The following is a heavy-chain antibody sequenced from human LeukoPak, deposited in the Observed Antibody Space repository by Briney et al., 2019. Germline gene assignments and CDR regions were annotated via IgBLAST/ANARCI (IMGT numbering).Heavy chain of an antibody. J-gene: IGHJ4*02. CDR2: INPSGGST. CDR1: GYTFTSYY. V-gene: IGHV1-46*01. D-gene: IGHD5-12*01. Sequence: ASVRVSCKASGYTFTSYYMHWVRQAPGQGLEWMGIINPSGGSTSYAQKFQGRVTMTRDTSTSTVYMELSSLRSEDTAVYYCARAPPMRGYSGYDWTYWGQGTLVTVSS. CDR3: ARAPPMRGYSGYDWTY.